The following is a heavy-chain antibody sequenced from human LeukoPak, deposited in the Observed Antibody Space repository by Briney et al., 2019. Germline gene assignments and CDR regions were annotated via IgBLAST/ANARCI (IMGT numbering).Heavy chain of an antibody. Sequence: GESLRLSCAASGFPFSSYAMSWVRQPPGKGLEWVSGVSGSGDTTYYADSVKGRFTISRDNSKNTLYLQMDSLRAEDAAVYYCAKVYNDFWSGSGYFDNWGQGTLVTVSS. CDR3: AKVYNDFWSGSGYFDN. J-gene: IGHJ4*02. CDR2: VSGSGDTT. V-gene: IGHV3-23*01. D-gene: IGHD3-3*01. CDR1: GFPFSSYA.